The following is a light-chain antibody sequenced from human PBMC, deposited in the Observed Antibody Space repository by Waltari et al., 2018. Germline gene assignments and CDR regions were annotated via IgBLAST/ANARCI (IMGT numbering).Light chain of an antibody. V-gene: IGLV1-47*01. J-gene: IGLJ7*01. Sequence: QSVLTQPPSASGTPGQSVTISCSGRSSNLGRNNAFLYQQLPATAPKLLISQTTQRPSGVPDRFSGSKSGTSASLAISGLRSEDEADYYCAAWDDNLIGAVFGGGTQLTVL. CDR2: QTT. CDR3: AAWDDNLIGAV. CDR1: SSNLGRNN.